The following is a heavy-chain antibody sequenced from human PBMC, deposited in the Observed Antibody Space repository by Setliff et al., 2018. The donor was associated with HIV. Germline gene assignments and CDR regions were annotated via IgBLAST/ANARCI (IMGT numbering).Heavy chain of an antibody. CDR1: GYTFTGYF. CDR3: AVASIVSTARWNH. V-gene: IGHV1-2*02. D-gene: IGHD1-26*01. Sequence: ASVKVSCKASGYTFTGYFLHWVRQAPGQGLEWMGWINPYSGVTKYAQKFQGRVTMTGDTSISTAYMELSRLRSDDTAVYYCAVASIVSTARWNHWGRGTLVTVSS. J-gene: IGHJ5*02. CDR2: INPYSGVT.